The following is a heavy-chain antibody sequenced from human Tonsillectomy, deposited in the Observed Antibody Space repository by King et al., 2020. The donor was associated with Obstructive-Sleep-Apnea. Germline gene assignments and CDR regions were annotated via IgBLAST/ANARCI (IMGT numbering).Heavy chain of an antibody. CDR3: ATPRADYYDSSGYRVRGAFDI. V-gene: IGHV1-18*01. CDR1: GYTFTSYG. D-gene: IGHD3-22*01. Sequence: QLVQSGAEVKKPGASVKVSCKASGYTFTSYGISWVRQAPGQGLEWMGWISAYNGNTNYAQKLQGRVTMTTDTSTSTAYMELRSLRSDDTAVYYCATPRADYYDSSGYRVRGAFDIWGLGTMVTVSS. J-gene: IGHJ3*02. CDR2: ISAYNGNT.